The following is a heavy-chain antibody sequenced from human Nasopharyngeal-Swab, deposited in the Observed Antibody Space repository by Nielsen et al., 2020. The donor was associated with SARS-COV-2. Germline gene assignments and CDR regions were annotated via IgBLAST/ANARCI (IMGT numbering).Heavy chain of an antibody. CDR2: IGTAGDT. CDR1: GFTFSSYD. V-gene: IGHV3-13*04. D-gene: IGHD2-2*01. J-gene: IGHJ5*02. CDR3: ARARPDIVVVPAALLFDP. Sequence: GESLKISCAASGFTFSSYDMHWVRQATGKGLEWVSAIGTAGDTYYPGSVKGRFTISRENAKNSLYLQMNSLRAGDTAAYYCARARPDIVVVPAALLFDPWGQGTLVTVSS.